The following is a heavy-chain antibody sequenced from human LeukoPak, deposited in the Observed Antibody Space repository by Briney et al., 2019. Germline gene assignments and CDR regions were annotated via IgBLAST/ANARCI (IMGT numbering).Heavy chain of an antibody. CDR1: GGSISSYY. CDR2: MHTSGTP. J-gene: IGHJ4*02. Sequence: SETLSLICTVSGGSISSYYWSWIRQPPGEGLEWIGYMHTSGTPTYSPSLKSRVTISVDTSKKQVSLKLSSVTAADTAVYYCARRDSSGYWYFDYWGQGTLVTVSS. D-gene: IGHD3-22*01. V-gene: IGHV4-4*09. CDR3: ARRDSSGYWYFDY.